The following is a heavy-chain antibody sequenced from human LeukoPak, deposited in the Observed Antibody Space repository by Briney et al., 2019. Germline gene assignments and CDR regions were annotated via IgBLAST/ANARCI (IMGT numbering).Heavy chain of an antibody. CDR1: GFTFSSCE. V-gene: IGHV3-48*03. D-gene: IGHD2-2*02. CDR2: ISSSGSTI. CDR3: ARDSCSSTSCYKGPDY. Sequence: PGGSLRLSCAASGFTFSSCEMNWVRQAPGKGLEWVPYISSSGSTIYYADSVKGRFTISRDNAKNSLYLQMNSLRAEDTAVYYCARDSCSSTSCYKGPDYWGQGTLVTVSS. J-gene: IGHJ4*02.